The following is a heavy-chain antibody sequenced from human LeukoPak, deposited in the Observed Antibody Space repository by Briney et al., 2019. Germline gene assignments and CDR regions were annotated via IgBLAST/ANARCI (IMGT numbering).Heavy chain of an antibody. Sequence: SVKVSCKAPGDTFNNYAISWVRQAPGQGLEWMGGIIPSFGTGKYAPKFEGRVTLATDDSTNTVYMELHRLTSDDTAVYYCAREGARGFCSSGSCYSGFDHWGQGTLVTVS. V-gene: IGHV1-69*05. D-gene: IGHD2-15*01. CDR1: GDTFNNYA. J-gene: IGHJ4*02. CDR2: IIPSFGTG. CDR3: AREGARGFCSSGSCYSGFDH.